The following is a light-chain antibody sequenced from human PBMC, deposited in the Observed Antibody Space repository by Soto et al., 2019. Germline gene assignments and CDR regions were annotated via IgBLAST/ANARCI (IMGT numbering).Light chain of an antibody. CDR2: GAS. CDR3: QQYNNWPPGT. V-gene: IGKV3-15*01. J-gene: IGKJ1*01. CDR1: QSVSSN. Sequence: EIVMTQSPATLSVSPGERATLSCRASQSVSSNLAWYQQKPGQAPRLLIYGASTRAIGIPARFSGSGSGTDFTLTICSLQSEDFSVYYCQQYNNWPPGTFGQGTKVEIK.